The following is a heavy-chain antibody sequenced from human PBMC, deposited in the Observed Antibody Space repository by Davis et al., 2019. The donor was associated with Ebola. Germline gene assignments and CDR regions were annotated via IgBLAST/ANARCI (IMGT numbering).Heavy chain of an antibody. Sequence: GESLKISCAASGFTFSSYGMHWVRQAPGKGLEWVAVIWYDGSNKYYADSVKGRFTISRDNSKNTLYLQMNSLRAEDTAVYYCARDRDRNDVYYYYYGMDVWGQGTTVTVSS. V-gene: IGHV3-33*01. CDR1: GFTFSSYG. CDR3: ARDRDRNDVYYYYYGMDV. D-gene: IGHD1-1*01. CDR2: IWYDGSNK. J-gene: IGHJ6*02.